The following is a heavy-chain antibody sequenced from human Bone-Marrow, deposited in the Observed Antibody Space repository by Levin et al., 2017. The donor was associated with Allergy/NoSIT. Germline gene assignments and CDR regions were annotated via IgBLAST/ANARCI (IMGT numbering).Heavy chain of an antibody. CDR1: NVSITTSGYS. D-gene: IGHD2-15*01. CDR3: ARGYCSGGSCYQDGMDV. CDR2: IFQGGIT. Sequence: PSETLSLTCAVSNVSITTSGYSWSWIRQPPGTGLEWIGYIFQGGITSYSPSLKSRVTISLDRAKNEISLRLSSVTAADTAVYYCARGYCSGGSCYQDGMDVWGQGTTVTVSS. J-gene: IGHJ6*02. V-gene: IGHV4-30-2*01.